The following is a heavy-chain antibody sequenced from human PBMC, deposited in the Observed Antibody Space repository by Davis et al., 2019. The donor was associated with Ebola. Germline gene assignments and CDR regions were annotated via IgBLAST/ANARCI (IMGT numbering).Heavy chain of an antibody. CDR1: GFTFSNYW. Sequence: PGGSLRLSCAASGFTFSNYWMTWVRQAPVKGLEWVANIKQDGSEKQYVDSVKGRFTISRDNAKNSLYLQMNSLRAEDTAVYYCAIANRGPVADTGDYWGQGTLVTVSS. V-gene: IGHV3-7*03. CDR3: AIANRGPVADTGDY. CDR2: IKQDGSEK. D-gene: IGHD6-19*01. J-gene: IGHJ4*02.